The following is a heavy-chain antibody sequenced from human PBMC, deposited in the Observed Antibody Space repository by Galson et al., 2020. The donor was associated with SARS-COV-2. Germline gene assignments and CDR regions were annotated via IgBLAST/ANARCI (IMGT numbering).Heavy chain of an antibody. CDR3: ARDAKYYDILTGYYARPPYYYYYYMDV. CDR2: ISYDGSNK. Sequence: LSLTCAASGFTFSSYAMHWVRQAPGKGLEWVAVISYDGSNKYYADSVKGRFTISRDNSKNTLYLQMNSLRAEDTAVYYCARDAKYYDILTGYYARPPYYYYYYMDVWGKGTTVTVSS. V-gene: IGHV3-30*01. CDR1: GFTFSSYA. J-gene: IGHJ6*03. D-gene: IGHD3-9*01.